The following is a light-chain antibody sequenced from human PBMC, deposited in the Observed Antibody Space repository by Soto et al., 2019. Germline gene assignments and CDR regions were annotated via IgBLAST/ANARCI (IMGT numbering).Light chain of an antibody. CDR1: RSDVGGYNY. CDR2: DVT. V-gene: IGLV2-14*03. J-gene: IGLJ3*02. Sequence: QSALTQPASVSGSPGQSITISCTGTRSDVGGYNYVSWYQQYPGKAPKLMIYDVTRWPSGVSNRFSGSKSGNTASLTISGLQAEDEADYYCSSHASNRDVLFGGGTKVTVL. CDR3: SSHASNRDVL.